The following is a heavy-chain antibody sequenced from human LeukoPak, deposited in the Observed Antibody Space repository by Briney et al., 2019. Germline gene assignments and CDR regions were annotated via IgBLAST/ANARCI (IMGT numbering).Heavy chain of an antibody. CDR1: GGSISSHY. V-gene: IGHV4-59*11. D-gene: IGHD5-24*01. Sequence: SETLSLTCTVSGGSISSHYWSWIRQPPGKGLEWIGYIYYGGSTNYNPSLKSRVTISVDTSKNQFSLKLSSVTAADTAVYYCARASFGLQNYYYYYIDVWGKGTTVTVSS. CDR2: IYYGGST. CDR3: ARASFGLQNYYYYYIDV. J-gene: IGHJ6*03.